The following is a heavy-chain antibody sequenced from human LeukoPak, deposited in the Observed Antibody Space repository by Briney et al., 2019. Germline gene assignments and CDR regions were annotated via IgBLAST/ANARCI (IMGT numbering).Heavy chain of an antibody. CDR2: IKEDGGDK. CDR1: GFTFSSYW. V-gene: IGHV3-7*01. CDR3: ARQVPTAEFDY. D-gene: IGHD2-2*01. Sequence: GGSLRLSCATSGFTFSSYWMTWVRQTPGKGLEWVANIKEDGGDKYYVDSVKGRFTISRDNAKNALFLQMNSLRVEDTAVYYCARQVPTAEFDYWGQGTLVTVSS. J-gene: IGHJ4*02.